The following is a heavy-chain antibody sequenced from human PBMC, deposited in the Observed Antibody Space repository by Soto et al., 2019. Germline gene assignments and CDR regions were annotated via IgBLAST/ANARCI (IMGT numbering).Heavy chain of an antibody. V-gene: IGHV3-30*09. CDR1: GFTFSSYA. CDR3: VKAGFAQRLGDYYYYYGMDV. D-gene: IGHD6-25*01. CDR2: ISYDGGNK. Sequence: GGSLRLSCAASGFTFSSYAIHWVRQAPGKGLEWVAVISYDGGNKYYADSVKGRFAISRDNSKNTLYLQMNSLRAEDTAVYYCVKAGFAQRLGDYYYYYGMDVWGQGTTVTVSS. J-gene: IGHJ6*02.